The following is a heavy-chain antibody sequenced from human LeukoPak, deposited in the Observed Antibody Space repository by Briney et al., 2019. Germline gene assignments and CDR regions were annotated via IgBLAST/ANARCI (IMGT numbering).Heavy chain of an antibody. CDR2: INPDGGST. J-gene: IGHJ4*02. CDR1: GYTFTTYY. Sequence: ASVKVSCKASGYTFTTYYVHWVRQAPGQGLELMGFINPDGGSTSYAQKFQGRVTMTRVTSTSTVYMELSSLRSEDTAVYYCARNVDSGLDYWGQGTLVTVSS. CDR3: ARNVDSGLDY. V-gene: IGHV1-46*03. D-gene: IGHD3-10*01.